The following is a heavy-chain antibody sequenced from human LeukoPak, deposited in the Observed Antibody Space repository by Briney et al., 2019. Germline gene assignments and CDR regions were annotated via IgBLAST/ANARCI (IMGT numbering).Heavy chain of an antibody. CDR3: AGESVTTPGPYYGMDV. CDR1: GGSFSGYY. D-gene: IGHD4-17*01. V-gene: IGHV4-34*01. CDR2: INHSGST. Sequence: SETLSLTCAVYGGSFSGYYWSWIRQPPGKGLEWIGEINHSGSTNYNPSLKSRVTISVDTSKNQFSLKLSSVTAADTAVYYCAGESVTTPGPYYGMDVWGKGTTVTVSS. J-gene: IGHJ6*04.